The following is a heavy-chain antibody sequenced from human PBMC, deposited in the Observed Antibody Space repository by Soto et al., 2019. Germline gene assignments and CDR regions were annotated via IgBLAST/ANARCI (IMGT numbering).Heavy chain of an antibody. J-gene: IGHJ6*02. CDR2: ISYDGSNK. Sequence: GGSLRLSCAAAGFTFSSYAMHWVRQAPGKGLEWVAVISYDGSNKYYADSVKGRFTISRDNSKNTLYLQMNSLRAEDTAVYYCAREEVSRYFDWLLNSDYYGMDVWGQGTTVTVS. D-gene: IGHD3-9*01. CDR1: GFTFSSYA. CDR3: AREEVSRYFDWLLNSDYYGMDV. V-gene: IGHV3-30-3*01.